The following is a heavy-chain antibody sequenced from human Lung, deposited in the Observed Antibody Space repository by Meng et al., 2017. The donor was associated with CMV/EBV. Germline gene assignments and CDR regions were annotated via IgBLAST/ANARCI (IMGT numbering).Heavy chain of an antibody. CDR2: IEGSNDNT. CDR1: GFSLSHNA. Sequence: VQRVESGGGLVQPGGSLRLSCAASGFSLSHNAMSWVRQAPGKGLEWVSAIEGSNDNTHYADSVKGRFAISRDASTNTLYLQMNNLRAEDTAIYYCAKDIFRWAFDYWGHGTLVTVSS. CDR3: AKDIFRWAFDY. D-gene: IGHD1-26*01. V-gene: IGHV3-23*04. J-gene: IGHJ4*01.